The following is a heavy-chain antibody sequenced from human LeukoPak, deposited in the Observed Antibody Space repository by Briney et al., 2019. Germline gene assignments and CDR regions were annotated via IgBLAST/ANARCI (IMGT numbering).Heavy chain of an antibody. CDR3: AREAVYCSSTSCFYWFDP. Sequence: HGGSLRLSCAASGFTFSSYAMHWVRQAPGKGLEWVAVISYDGSNKYYADSVKGRFTISRDNSKNTLYLQMNSLRAEDTAVYYCAREAVYCSSTSCFYWFDPWGQGTLVTVSS. J-gene: IGHJ5*02. V-gene: IGHV3-30*14. CDR2: ISYDGSNK. CDR1: GFTFSSYA. D-gene: IGHD2-2*01.